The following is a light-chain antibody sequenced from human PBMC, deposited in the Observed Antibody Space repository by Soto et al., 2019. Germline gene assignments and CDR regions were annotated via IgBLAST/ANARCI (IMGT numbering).Light chain of an antibody. CDR2: GAS. CDR1: QSVSSN. CDR3: QQYNNWRAAYP. J-gene: IGKJ2*01. Sequence: EIVMTQSPATLSVSPGERATLSCRASQSVSSNLAWYQQKPGQAPRLLIYGASTRATGIPARFSGSGSGTEFTLTISSLQSEDFAVYYCQQYNNWRAAYPFGQGTTLEIK. V-gene: IGKV3-15*01.